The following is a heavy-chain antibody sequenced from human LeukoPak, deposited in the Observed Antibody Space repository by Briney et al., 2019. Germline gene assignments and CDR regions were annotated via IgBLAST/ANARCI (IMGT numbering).Heavy chain of an antibody. J-gene: IGHJ5*02. D-gene: IGHD3-10*01. Sequence: GGSLRLSCAASGFTFSSYAMSWVRQAPGEGLEWVSAISGSGGSTYYADSVKGRFTISRDNSKNTLYLQMNSLRAEDTAVYYCAKDLHYGSGSPWGQGTLVTVSS. CDR1: GFTFSSYA. CDR2: ISGSGGST. CDR3: AKDLHYGSGSP. V-gene: IGHV3-23*01.